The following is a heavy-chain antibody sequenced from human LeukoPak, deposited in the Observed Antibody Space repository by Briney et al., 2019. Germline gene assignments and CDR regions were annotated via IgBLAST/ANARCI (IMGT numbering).Heavy chain of an antibody. CDR1: GYTFTSYG. CDR2: ISAYNGNT. V-gene: IGHV1-18*01. D-gene: IGHD3-9*01. J-gene: IGHJ4*02. CDR3: ERAGDSLRYFDWLSLPFDY. Sequence: ASVKVSCKASGYTFTSYGISWVRQAPGQGLEWMGWISAYNGNTNYAQKLQGRVTMTTDTSTSTAYMELRSLRSDDTAVYYCERAGDSLRYFDWLSLPFDYWGQGTLVTVSS.